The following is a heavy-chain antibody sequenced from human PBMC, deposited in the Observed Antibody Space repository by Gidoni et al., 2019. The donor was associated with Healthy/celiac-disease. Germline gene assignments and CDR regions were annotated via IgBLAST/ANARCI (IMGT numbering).Heavy chain of an antibody. D-gene: IGHD3-10*01. CDR1: CASFSDSN. Sequence: QVQLHQWGAGLLKPSETLSLTSAVYCASFSDSNWSWIRTPPGKGLDWIGEINQSGSSNYNPPRKSRVTISIDTSKRQCSLKLSSVTAADTAVYYCARGRSVKGFLLWCGGPFDYWGQGTLVTVSS. CDR2: INQSGSS. CDR3: ARGRSVKGFLLWCGGPFDY. V-gene: IGHV4-34*01. J-gene: IGHJ4*02.